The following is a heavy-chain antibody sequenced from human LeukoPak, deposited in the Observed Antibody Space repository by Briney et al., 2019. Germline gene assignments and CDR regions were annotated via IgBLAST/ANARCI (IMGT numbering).Heavy chain of an antibody. CDR2: IKQDGSEK. J-gene: IGHJ4*02. D-gene: IGHD1-7*01. Sequence: RGSLRLSCAASGFTFSSYWMSWVRQAPGKGLEWVANIKQDGSEKYYVDSVKGRFTISRDNAKNSLYLQMNSLRAEDTAVYYCARDRLELRESVFDYWGQGTLVTVSS. CDR3: ARDRLELRESVFDY. V-gene: IGHV3-7*03. CDR1: GFTFSSYW.